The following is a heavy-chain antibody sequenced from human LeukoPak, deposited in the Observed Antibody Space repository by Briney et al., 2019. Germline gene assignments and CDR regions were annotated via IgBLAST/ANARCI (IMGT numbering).Heavy chain of an antibody. CDR1: GFTFCSYS. D-gene: IGHD3-16*02. CDR3: ARRPLDVWGSYRFDY. J-gene: IGHJ4*02. CDR2: ISSSSSTI. V-gene: IGHV3-48*01. Sequence: GGSLRLSCAASGFTFCSYSMNWVRQAPGKGLEWVSYISSSSSTIYYADSVKGRFTISRDNAKNSLYLQMNSLRAEDTAVYYCARRPLDVWGSYRFDYWGQGTLVTVSS.